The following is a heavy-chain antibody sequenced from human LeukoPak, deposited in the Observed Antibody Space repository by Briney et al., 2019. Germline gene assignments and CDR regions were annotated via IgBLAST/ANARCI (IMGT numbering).Heavy chain of an antibody. D-gene: IGHD6-25*01. Sequence: GASVKVSCKASGGTFSSYAISWVRQAPGQGLEWMGGIIPIFGTANYAQKFQGRVTMTTDTPTSTVYMELRSLRSDDTAVYYCGRHDGGSGWPWLGIDYWGQGTLVTVSS. CDR3: GRHDGGSGWPWLGIDY. V-gene: IGHV1-69*05. CDR1: GGTFSSYA. J-gene: IGHJ4*02. CDR2: IIPIFGTA.